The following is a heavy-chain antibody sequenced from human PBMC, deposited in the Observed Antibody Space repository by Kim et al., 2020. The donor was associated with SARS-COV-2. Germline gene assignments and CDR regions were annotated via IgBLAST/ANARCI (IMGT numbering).Heavy chain of an antibody. D-gene: IGHD2-21*01. CDR1: GFTFTGYA. CDR2: IDGSDGTK. Sequence: GGSLRLSCTTSGFTFTGYAMSWVRQAPGKGLEWVSGIDGSDGTKYFVDSVKGRFTISRDNSKNTLYLQMSTVRADDTAVYYCVKGGWGSIWDHWGQGTLVTVAS. J-gene: IGHJ4*02. CDR3: VKGGWGSIWDH. V-gene: IGHV3-23*01.